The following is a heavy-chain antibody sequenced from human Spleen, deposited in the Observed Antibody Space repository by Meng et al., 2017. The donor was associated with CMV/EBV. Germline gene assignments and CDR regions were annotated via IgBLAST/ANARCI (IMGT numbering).Heavy chain of an antibody. CDR1: GGSISSSSYY. CDR2: IYYSGST. CDR3: AREHYSGYYTGGMDV. J-gene: IGHJ6*02. D-gene: IGHD3-3*01. Sequence: SETLSLTCTVSGGSISSSSYYWGWIRQPPGKGLEWIGSIYYSGSTYYNPSLKSRVTISLDTSKNRFSLNLSSVTAADTAVYYCAREHYSGYYTGGMDVWGQGTTVTVSS. V-gene: IGHV4-39*07.